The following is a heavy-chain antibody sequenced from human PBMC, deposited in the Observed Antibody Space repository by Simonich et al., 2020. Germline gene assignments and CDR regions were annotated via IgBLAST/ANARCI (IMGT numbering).Heavy chain of an antibody. CDR2: SSGSGGST. J-gene: IGHJ3*02. Sequence: GGGLVQPGGSLRLSCAASGLPLSSYAMSWVRQAPGKGLEWVSASSGSGGSTYYADSVKGRFTISRDNSRNTLYLQMNSLRAEDTAGLYCAKDLGERSTMIVVVMDAFDIWGQGTMVTVSS. D-gene: IGHD3-22*01. CDR3: AKDLGERSTMIVVVMDAFDI. CDR1: GLPLSSYA. V-gene: IGHV3-23*01.